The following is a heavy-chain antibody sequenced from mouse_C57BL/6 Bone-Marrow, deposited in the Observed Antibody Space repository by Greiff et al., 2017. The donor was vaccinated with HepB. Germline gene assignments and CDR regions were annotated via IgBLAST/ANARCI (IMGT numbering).Heavy chain of an antibody. CDR1: GYTFTSYG. CDR3: ARVDDYAWFAY. CDR2: IYPRSGNT. Sequence: VQVVESGAELARPGASVKLSCKASGYTFTSYGISWVKQRTGQGLEWIGEIYPRSGNTYYNEKFKGKATLTADKSSSTAYMELRSLTSEDSAVYFCARVDDYAWFAYWGQGTLVTVSA. V-gene: IGHV1-81*01. J-gene: IGHJ3*01. D-gene: IGHD2-4*01.